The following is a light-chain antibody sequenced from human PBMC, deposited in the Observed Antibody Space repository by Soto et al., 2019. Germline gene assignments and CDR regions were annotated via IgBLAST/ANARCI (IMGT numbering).Light chain of an antibody. CDR2: GTS. CDR3: QQYYHAPIT. CDR1: QSVNSN. J-gene: IGKJ5*01. Sequence: EIVMTQSPATLSLSPGERATLSCRASQSVNSNLAWYQQKAGQAPRLLIYGTSTRATGIPARFSGSGSGTDFTLSIGSLQAEDVAVYYRQQYYHAPITFGQGTRLEIK. V-gene: IGKV3-15*01.